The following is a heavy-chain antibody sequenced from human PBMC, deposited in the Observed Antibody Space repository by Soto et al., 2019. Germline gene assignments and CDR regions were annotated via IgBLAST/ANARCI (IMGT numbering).Heavy chain of an antibody. D-gene: IGHD2-2*02. CDR3: ARGCSSASCYTGFDP. CDR1: GGSISSGPYS. J-gene: IGHJ5*02. Sequence: SETLSLTCTVSGGSISSGPYSWTWIRQPPGKGLEWLGYIYYSGKTDYDPSLRSRVSISVDRSNNQFSLILTSVTAADSAVYFCARGCSSASCYTGFDPWGQGTLVTVSS. V-gene: IGHV4-30-2*01. CDR2: IYYSGKT.